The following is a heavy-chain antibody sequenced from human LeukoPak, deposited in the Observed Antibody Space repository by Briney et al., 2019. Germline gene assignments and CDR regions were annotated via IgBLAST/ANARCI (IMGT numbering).Heavy chain of an antibody. J-gene: IGHJ4*02. CDR1: GFTVSSKY. CDR3: ARDATYGDYVLDY. Sequence: GGSLRLSCTASGFTVSSKYMSWFRQAPGKGLEWVSVIYTGGSTYYAESVKDRFTISRDTSKNTLYLQMNSLRAEDTAVYYCARDATYGDYVLDYWGQGTLVIVSS. V-gene: IGHV3-66*01. CDR2: IYTGGST. D-gene: IGHD4-17*01.